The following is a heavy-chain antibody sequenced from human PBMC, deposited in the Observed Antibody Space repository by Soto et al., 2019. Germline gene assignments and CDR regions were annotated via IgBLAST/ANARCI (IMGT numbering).Heavy chain of an antibody. CDR3: ARWGVVVPAAPFGYYYYYGMDV. CDR1: GYSFTSYW. J-gene: IGHJ6*02. V-gene: IGHV5-51*01. D-gene: IGHD2-2*01. Sequence: PGESLKISCKGSGYSFTSYWIGWVRQMPGKGLEWMGIIYPGDSDTRYSPSFQGQVTISADKSISTAYLQWSSLKASDTAMYYCARWGVVVPAAPFGYYYYYGMDVWGQGTTVTVSS. CDR2: IYPGDSDT.